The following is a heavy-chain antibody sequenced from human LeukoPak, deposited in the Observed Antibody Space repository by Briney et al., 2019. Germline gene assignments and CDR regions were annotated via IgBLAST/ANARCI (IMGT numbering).Heavy chain of an antibody. V-gene: IGHV3-23*01. CDR2: IKGSDGTT. J-gene: IGHJ5*02. D-gene: IGHD1-26*01. Sequence: GGPLRLSCAASGFPFSAWTMSWVRQTPGMGLEWISTIKGSDGTTYFADSVEGRYTISRDNSMNTLYLQMDNLRAEDSAMYYCAKDLGLPVGSTPFDLWGQGTLVTVSS. CDR3: AKDLGLPVGSTPFDL. CDR1: GFPFSAWT.